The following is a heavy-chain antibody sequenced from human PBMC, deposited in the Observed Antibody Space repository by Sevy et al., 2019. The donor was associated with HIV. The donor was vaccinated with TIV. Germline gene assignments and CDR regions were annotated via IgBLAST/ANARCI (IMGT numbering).Heavy chain of an antibody. Sequence: GSLRLSCAASGLTFSSHAMHWVRQAPGKGLESVAVISYDGNIRYYGDSVKGRFTISRDDSKNTLYLQMNSLRAEDTAVYYCARVLGYESSGYLPFFDPRGQGTLVTVSS. CDR3: ARVLGYESSGYLPFFDP. J-gene: IGHJ5*02. CDR2: ISYDGNIR. V-gene: IGHV3-30-3*01. D-gene: IGHD3-22*01. CDR1: GLTFSSHA.